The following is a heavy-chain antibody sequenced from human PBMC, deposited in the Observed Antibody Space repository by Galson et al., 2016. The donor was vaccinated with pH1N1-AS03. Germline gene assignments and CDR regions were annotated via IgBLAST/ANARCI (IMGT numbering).Heavy chain of an antibody. J-gene: IGHJ4*02. D-gene: IGHD2-15*01. Sequence: SVKVSCKASGYTFTKYAIHWVRQAPGQRPEWMGWINVGMTTSYADSVKGRFTISRDNAKNYLYLQMNSLRGGDTALYYCAKSPGYCSAGSCSDQGYFDSWGQGTLVTVSS. CDR2: INVGMTT. V-gene: IGHV1-3*01. CDR1: GYTFTKYA. CDR3: AKSPGYCSAGSCSDQGYFDS.